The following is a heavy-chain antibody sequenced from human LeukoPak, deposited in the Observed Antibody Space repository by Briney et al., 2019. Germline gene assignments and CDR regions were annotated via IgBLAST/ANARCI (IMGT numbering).Heavy chain of an antibody. D-gene: IGHD6-19*01. V-gene: IGHV4-30-2*01. CDR3: ARNNVAVAGSDLLDY. J-gene: IGHJ4*02. CDR2: IYHRGST. CDR1: GGSISRGGYS. Sequence: PSETLSLTCAVSGGSISRGGYSWSWIRQPPGKGLEWFGYIYHRGSTYYNPSLKSRVTISVDRTKNQFSLKLSSVTAADTAVYYCARNNVAVAGSDLLDYWGQGTLVTVSS.